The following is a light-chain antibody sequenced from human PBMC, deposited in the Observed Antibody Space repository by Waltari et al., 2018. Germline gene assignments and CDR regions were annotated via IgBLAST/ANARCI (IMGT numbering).Light chain of an antibody. V-gene: IGLV4-69*01. CDR3: QTGGHGTWV. CDR2: VNSDGSH. J-gene: IGLJ3*02. Sequence: LVLTQSPSASASLGASVKLTCTLSSGYSSNVIAWLQQQPGKGPRVLMKVNSDGSHRKGDAIPDRFAASKSGTECQLTISSLQSEDEADYFCQTGGHGTWVFGGGTKLTVL. CDR1: SGYSSNV.